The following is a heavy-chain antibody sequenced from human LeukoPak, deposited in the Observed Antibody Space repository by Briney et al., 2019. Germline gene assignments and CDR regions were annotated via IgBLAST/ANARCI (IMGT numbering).Heavy chain of an antibody. Sequence: PGGSLRLSCAASGFTFSSYAMSWVRQAPGKGLEWVAVISYDGSNKYYADSVKGRFTISRDNSKNTLYLQMNSLRAEDTAVYYCAREESGSGYSFDYWGQGTLVTVSS. CDR1: GFTFSSYA. CDR2: ISYDGSNK. V-gene: IGHV3-30-3*01. D-gene: IGHD3-22*01. CDR3: AREESGSGYSFDY. J-gene: IGHJ4*02.